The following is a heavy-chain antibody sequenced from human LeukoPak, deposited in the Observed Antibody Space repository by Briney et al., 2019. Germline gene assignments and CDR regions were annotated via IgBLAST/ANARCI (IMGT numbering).Heavy chain of an antibody. CDR2: INPNSGGT. D-gene: IGHD5-12*01. CDR3: ARNYPRGYSGYETALDP. V-gene: IGHV1-2*04. CDR1: GYTFTGYY. J-gene: IGHJ5*02. Sequence: ASVKVSCKASGYTFTGYYMHWVRQAPGQGLEWMGWINPNSGGTNYAQKFQGWVTMTRDMSISTAYMELSRLRSDDTAVYYCARNYPRGYSGYETALDPWGQGTLVTVSS.